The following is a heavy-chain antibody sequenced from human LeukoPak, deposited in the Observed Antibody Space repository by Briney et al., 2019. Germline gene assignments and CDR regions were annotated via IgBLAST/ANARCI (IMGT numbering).Heavy chain of an antibody. CDR2: INHSGST. J-gene: IGHJ4*02. D-gene: IGHD2-21*02. CDR3: AREGDSEIFDY. CDR1: GGSFSGYY. V-gene: IGHV4-34*01. Sequence: SETLSLTCAVYGGSFSGYYWSWLRQPPGKGLEWIGEINHSGSTNYNPSLKSRVTISVDTSKNQFSLKLSSVTAADTAVYYCAREGDSEIFDYWGQGTLVTVSS.